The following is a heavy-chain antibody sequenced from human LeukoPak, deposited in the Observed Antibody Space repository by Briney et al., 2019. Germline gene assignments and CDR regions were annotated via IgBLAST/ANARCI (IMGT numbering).Heavy chain of an antibody. D-gene: IGHD3-9*01. V-gene: IGHV4-34*01. Sequence: PSETLSLTCAVYGGSFSGYYWSWIRQPPGKGLGWIGEINHSGSTNYNPSLKSRVTISGETSKNQFSLKLSSVTGADTAVYYCARGHRDYDILTVYYYNYWGQGTLVTVSS. J-gene: IGHJ4*02. CDR2: INHSGST. CDR3: ARGHRDYDILTVYYYNY. CDR1: GGSFSGYY.